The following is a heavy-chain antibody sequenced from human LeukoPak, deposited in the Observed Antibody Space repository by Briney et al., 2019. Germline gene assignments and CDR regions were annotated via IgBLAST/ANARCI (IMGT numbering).Heavy chain of an antibody. CDR2: ISAYNGNT. Sequence: ASVKVSCKASGYTFTNYGISWVRQAPGQGLEWMGWISAYNGNTNYAQKLQGRVTMTTDTSTSTAYMELRSLRSDDTAVYYCARDQIIGVPGAFDIWGQGTMVTVSS. D-gene: IGHD2/OR15-2a*01. J-gene: IGHJ3*02. CDR1: GYTFTNYG. V-gene: IGHV1-18*01. CDR3: ARDQIIGVPGAFDI.